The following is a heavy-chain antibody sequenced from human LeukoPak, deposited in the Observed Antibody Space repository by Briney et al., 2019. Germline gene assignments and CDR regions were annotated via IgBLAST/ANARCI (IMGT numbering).Heavy chain of an antibody. CDR1: GGSISSYY. V-gene: IGHV4-59*01. CDR3: ARAGRSSWTPGGYYYYYMDV. Sequence: SETLSLTCTVSGGSISSYYWSWIRQPPGKGLEWIGYIYYSGSTNYNPSLKSRVTISVDTSKNQFSLKLSSVTAADTAVYYCARAGRSSWTPGGYYYYYMDVWGKGTTVTISS. D-gene: IGHD6-13*01. J-gene: IGHJ6*03. CDR2: IYYSGST.